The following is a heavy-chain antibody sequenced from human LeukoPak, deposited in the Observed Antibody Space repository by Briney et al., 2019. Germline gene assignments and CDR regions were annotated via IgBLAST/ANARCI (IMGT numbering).Heavy chain of an antibody. V-gene: IGHV3-23*01. CDR3: AKRGVVIRVILVGFHKEAYYFDS. CDR1: GITLSNYG. J-gene: IGHJ4*02. Sequence: GGSLRLSCAVSGITLSNYGMSWVRQAPGKGLEWVAGISDSGGRTDYADSVKGRFTISRDNPKNTLYLQMNSLRAEDTAMYFCAKRGVVIRVILVGFHKEAYYFDSWGQGALVTVSS. D-gene: IGHD3-22*01. CDR2: ISDSGGRT.